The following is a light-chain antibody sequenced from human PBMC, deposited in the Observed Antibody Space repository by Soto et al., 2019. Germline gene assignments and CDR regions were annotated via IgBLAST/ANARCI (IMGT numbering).Light chain of an antibody. CDR3: SSYTTSNTRQIV. CDR2: DVS. Sequence: QSLLTQPASVSGSPGQSITISCTGTSSDVGGYNYVSWYQQHPGKAPKFMIYDVSNRPSGVSNRFSGSKSGNTASLTISGLQAEDEADYYCSSYTTSNTRQIVFGTG. J-gene: IGLJ1*01. CDR1: SSDVGGYNY. V-gene: IGLV2-14*01.